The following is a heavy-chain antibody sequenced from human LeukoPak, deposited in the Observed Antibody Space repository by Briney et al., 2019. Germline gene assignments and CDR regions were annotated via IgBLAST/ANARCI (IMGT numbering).Heavy chain of an antibody. J-gene: IGHJ4*02. CDR3: ARVGGYYDNSGYYYLGN. Sequence: SETLSLTCSVSGGSISSTTYYWGWIRQPPGKGLEWIGSIYYSGSSNYNPSLKRRVTISVDTSKNQFSLKLNSVTAADTAVYYCARVGGYYDNSGYYYLGNWGQGTLVTVSS. CDR1: GGSISSTTYY. V-gene: IGHV4-39*07. D-gene: IGHD3-22*01. CDR2: IYYSGSS.